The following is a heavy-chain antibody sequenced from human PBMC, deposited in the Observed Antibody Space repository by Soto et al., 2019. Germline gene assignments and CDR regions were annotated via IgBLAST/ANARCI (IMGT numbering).Heavy chain of an antibody. CDR1: EFNVFSFNSHG. CDR3: ASQKCDIDPGEY. V-gene: IGHV3-30*03. CDR2: ISYAGHKK. D-gene: IGHD3-16*01. Sequence: QVKLVESGGGVVQPGGSLTLSCTASEFNVFSFNSHGFHWVRQAPGKGLEWVYVISYAGHKKYYADSVRGRFTISSDDSRTTVYLQMNILTSDDAALYYCASQKCDIDPGEYWGQGTLVTVSS. J-gene: IGHJ4*02.